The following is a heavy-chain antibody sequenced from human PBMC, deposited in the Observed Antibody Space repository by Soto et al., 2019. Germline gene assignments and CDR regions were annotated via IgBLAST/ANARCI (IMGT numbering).Heavy chain of an antibody. CDR3: ARGGGSDSFDY. J-gene: IGHJ4*02. CDR2: INHLETT. D-gene: IGHD1-26*01. V-gene: IGHV4-30-2*01. Sequence: PSETLSLTCTVSGASITHGGYSWSWIRQTPGKGLEWIGYINHLETTFYNPSFESRLTLSIDRAKNQFSLKLHSMSAADRAVYFCARGGGSDSFDYWGQGILVTVSS. CDR1: GASITHGGYS.